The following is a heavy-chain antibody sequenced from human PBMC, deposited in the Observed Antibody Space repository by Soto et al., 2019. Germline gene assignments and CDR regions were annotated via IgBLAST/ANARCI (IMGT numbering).Heavy chain of an antibody. J-gene: IGHJ6*01. D-gene: IGHD2-15*01. CDR3: AKWPGVPRDIVVVVAALGGMEM. Sequence: PGGSLRLSCAASGFTFSRYAMSWVRQAPGKGLEWVSAISGSGGSTYYADSVKGRFTISRDNSKNTLYLKMNSLRAEDTAVYYCAKWPGVPRDIVVVVAALGGMEMWLQGXTV. CDR2: ISGSGGST. CDR1: GFTFSRYA. V-gene: IGHV3-23*01.